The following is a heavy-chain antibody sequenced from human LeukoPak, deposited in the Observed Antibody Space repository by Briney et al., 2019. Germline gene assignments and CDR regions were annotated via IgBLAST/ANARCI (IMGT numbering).Heavy chain of an antibody. D-gene: IGHD2-2*01. V-gene: IGHV3-33*01. CDR3: ARAGIVVVPAAQSTYGMDV. Sequence: GGSLILSCAASGFTFSSYGMHWVRQAPGKGLEWVAVIWYDGSNKYYADSVKGRFTISRDNSKNTLYLQMNSLRAEDTAVYYCARAGIVVVPAAQSTYGMDVWGQGTTVTVSS. J-gene: IGHJ6*02. CDR1: GFTFSSYG. CDR2: IWYDGSNK.